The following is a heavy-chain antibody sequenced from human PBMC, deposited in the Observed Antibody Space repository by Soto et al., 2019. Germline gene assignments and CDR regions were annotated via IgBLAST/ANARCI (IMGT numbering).Heavy chain of an antibody. J-gene: IGHJ6*02. CDR2: IYHSGST. V-gene: IGHV4-4*02. CDR3: ARDRRGVRASYYYYYGMDV. Sequence: PSETLSLTCAVSGGSISSSNWWSWVRQPPGKGLEWIGEIYHSGSTNYNPSLKSRVTISVDKSKNQFSLKLSSVTAADTAVYYCARDRRGVRASYYYYYGMDVWGQGTTVTVSS. D-gene: IGHD1-1*01. CDR1: GGSISSSNW.